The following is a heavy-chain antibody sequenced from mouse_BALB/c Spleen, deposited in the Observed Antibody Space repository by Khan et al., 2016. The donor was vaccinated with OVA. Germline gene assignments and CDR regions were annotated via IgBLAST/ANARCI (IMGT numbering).Heavy chain of an antibody. J-gene: IGHJ1*01. CDR3: ARQVYPGYFDV. CDR1: GFSLTSYG. V-gene: IGHV2-6-1*01. CDR2: LWSDGRT. Sequence: QVQLKESGPGPVAPSQSLSITCTISGFSLTSYGVHWVRQPAGKGLEWLVVLWSDGRTTYNSALKSRLSISKDNSKSQVFLKVNSLQTDDTAIYYCARQVYPGYFDVWGAGTTVTVSS. D-gene: IGHD2-1*01.